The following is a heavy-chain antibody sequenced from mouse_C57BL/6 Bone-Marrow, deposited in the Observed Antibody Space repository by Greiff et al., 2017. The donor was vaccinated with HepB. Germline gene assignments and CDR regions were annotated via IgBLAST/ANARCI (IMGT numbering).Heavy chain of an antibody. Sequence: QVQLQHPGAELVRPGSSVKLSCKASGYTFTSYWMDWVKQRPGQGLEWIGNIYPSDSETHYNQKFKDKATLTVDKSSSTAYMQRSSLTSEDSAVYYCARPFHYYGSSYWYFDVWGTGTTVTVSA. D-gene: IGHD1-1*01. V-gene: IGHV1-61*01. J-gene: IGHJ1*03. CDR1: GYTFTSYW. CDR2: IYPSDSET. CDR3: ARPFHYYGSSYWYFDV.